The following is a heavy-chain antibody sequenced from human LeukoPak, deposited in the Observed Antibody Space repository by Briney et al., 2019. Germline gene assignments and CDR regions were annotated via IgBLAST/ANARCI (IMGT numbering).Heavy chain of an antibody. V-gene: IGHV3-23*01. J-gene: IGHJ4*02. CDR2: ISGSGGST. D-gene: IGHD5-18*01. CDR3: AKDPYSYGFTYFDY. CDR1: GFTFSSYS. Sequence: GGSLRLSCAASGFTFSSYSMSWVRQAPGKGLEWVSAISGSGGSTYYADSVKGRFTISRDNSKNTLYLQMNSLRAEDTAVYYCAKDPYSYGFTYFDYWGQGTLVTVSS.